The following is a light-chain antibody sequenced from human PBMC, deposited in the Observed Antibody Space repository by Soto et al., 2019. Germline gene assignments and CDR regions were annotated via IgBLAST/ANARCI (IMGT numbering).Light chain of an antibody. J-gene: IGKJ4*01. CDR3: QQYGSSPLT. CDR2: AAS. V-gene: IGKV3-20*01. CDR1: QGIGNT. Sequence: EIVITQSPVTLSVSPGEGATLSCRASQGIGNTLAWYQQKPGQTPRLLIYAASIRATGVPARFSGSGAGTDFTLTISRLEPEDFAVYYCQQYGSSPLTFGGGTKVEIK.